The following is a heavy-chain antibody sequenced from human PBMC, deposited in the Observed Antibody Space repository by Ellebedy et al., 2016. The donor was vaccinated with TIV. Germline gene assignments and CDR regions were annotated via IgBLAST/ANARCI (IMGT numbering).Heavy chain of an antibody. CDR3: ARAWIPYGLDV. Sequence: GESLKISCAASGFTFSNYWMSWVRQAPGKGLEWVAHIWYDGSDKYYADSVKGRFTISRDNSKSTLYLQMSSLRGEDTAVYYCARAWIPYGLDVWGHGTTVTVSS. CDR2: IWYDGSDK. J-gene: IGHJ6*02. CDR1: GFTFSNYW. D-gene: IGHD5-12*01. V-gene: IGHV3-33*08.